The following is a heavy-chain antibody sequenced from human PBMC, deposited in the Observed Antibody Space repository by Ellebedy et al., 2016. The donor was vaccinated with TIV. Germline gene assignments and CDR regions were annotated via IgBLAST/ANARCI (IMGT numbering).Heavy chain of an antibody. J-gene: IGHJ4*02. CDR2: ISSDGSNK. V-gene: IGHV3-30*03. D-gene: IGHD3-9*01. Sequence: PGGSLRLSCAASGFTFSSYGMHWVRQAPGKGLEWVAVISSDGSNKYYADSVKGRFTISRDNSKSTLYLQMNSLRAEDTAVYYCARELTGYYVGYWGQGTLVTVSS. CDR3: ARELTGYYVGY. CDR1: GFTFSSYG.